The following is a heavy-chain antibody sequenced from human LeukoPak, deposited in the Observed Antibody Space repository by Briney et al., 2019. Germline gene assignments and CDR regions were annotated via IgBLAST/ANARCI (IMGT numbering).Heavy chain of an antibody. Sequence: SGGSLRLSCTASGFTFGSYEMNWVRRAPGKGLEWVSYISSSAGTIYYADSVKGRFTISRDNAKSSLYLQMNSLRAEDTAVYYCARRQDVWGKGTTVTVSS. CDR3: ARRQDV. V-gene: IGHV3-48*03. CDR2: ISSSAGTI. J-gene: IGHJ6*04. CDR1: GFTFGSYE.